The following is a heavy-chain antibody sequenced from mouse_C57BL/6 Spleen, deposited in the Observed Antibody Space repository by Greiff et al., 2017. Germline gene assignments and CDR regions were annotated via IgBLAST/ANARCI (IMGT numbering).Heavy chain of an antibody. D-gene: IGHD1-1*01. Sequence: QVTLKESGPGILQSSQTLSLTCSFSGFSLSTSGMGVSWIRQPSGKGLEWLAHLYWDDDKRYNPSLKSRLTISKDTSRNQVFLKITSVDTADTATYYCARGEGYYYGSSHWYFDVWGTGTTVTVSS. CDR3: ARGEGYYYGSSHWYFDV. CDR1: GFSLSTSGMG. V-gene: IGHV8-12*01. CDR2: LYWDDDK. J-gene: IGHJ1*03.